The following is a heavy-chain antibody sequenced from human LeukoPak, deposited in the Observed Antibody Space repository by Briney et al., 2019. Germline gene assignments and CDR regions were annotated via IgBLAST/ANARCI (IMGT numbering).Heavy chain of an antibody. V-gene: IGHV3-30*18. J-gene: IGHJ5*02. CDR2: RSYDGSNK. CDR1: GFTFSSYS. CDR3: AKGAVPVS. D-gene: IGHD2-2*01. Sequence: GRSLRLSCAASGFTFSSYSMHWVRQAPSKGLEWLSVRSYDGSNKYYADSVKGRFTISRDNSKNTLYLQMNSLRAEDTAVYYCAKGAVPVSWGQGTLVTVSS.